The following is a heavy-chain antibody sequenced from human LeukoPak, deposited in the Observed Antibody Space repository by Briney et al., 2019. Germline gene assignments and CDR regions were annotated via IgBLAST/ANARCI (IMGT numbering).Heavy chain of an antibody. V-gene: IGHV3-11*01. CDR3: ARDVYGSGSYYKGPIDY. D-gene: IGHD3-10*01. CDR1: GFTFSDYY. J-gene: IGHJ4*02. CDR2: ISSSGSII. Sequence: GGSLRLSCAASGFTFSDYYMSWIRQAPGKGLEWVSYISSSGSIIYYADSVKGRFTISRDNAKNSLYLQMNSLRAEDTAVYYCARDVYGSGSYYKGPIDYWGQGTLVTVSS.